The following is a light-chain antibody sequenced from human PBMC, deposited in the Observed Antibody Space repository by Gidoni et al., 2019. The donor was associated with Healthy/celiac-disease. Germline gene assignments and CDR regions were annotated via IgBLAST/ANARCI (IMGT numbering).Light chain of an antibody. Sequence: AIRMTQSPSSFSASTGDRVTITCRASQGISSYLAWYQQKQGKAPKLMIYAASNLQSGVPSRFSGSGAGTDFTLTISCLQSEDFATYYCQQYYSYPRTFXXXTKVEIK. V-gene: IGKV1-8*01. CDR3: QQYYSYPRT. CDR1: QGISSY. J-gene: IGKJ1*01. CDR2: AAS.